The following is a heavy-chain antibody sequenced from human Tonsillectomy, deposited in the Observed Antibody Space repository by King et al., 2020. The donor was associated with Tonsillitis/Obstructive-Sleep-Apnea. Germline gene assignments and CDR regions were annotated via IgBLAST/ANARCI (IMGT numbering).Heavy chain of an antibody. D-gene: IGHD2-2*01. V-gene: IGHV4-59*01. CDR3: ARDHCSSTSCYGNYYYMDV. CDR1: GGSISSYY. CDR2: IFYSGST. Sequence: QVQLQESGPGLVKPSETLSLTCTGSGGSISSYYWSWIRQPPGKGLEWIGYIFYSGSTNYNPSLKSRVTISVDTPKNQFSLKLSSVTAADTAVYYCARDHCSSTSCYGNYYYMDVWGKGTTVTVSS. J-gene: IGHJ6*03.